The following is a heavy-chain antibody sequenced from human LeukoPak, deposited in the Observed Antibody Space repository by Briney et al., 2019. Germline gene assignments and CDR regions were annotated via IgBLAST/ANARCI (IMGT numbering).Heavy chain of an antibody. J-gene: IGHJ4*02. D-gene: IGHD6-19*01. CDR1: GGFVTSYY. CDR2: IYYSGST. CDR3: ARNARSGPLDY. V-gene: IGHV4-59*02. Sequence: SETLSLTCTVSGGFVTSYYWSWIRQPPGKGLEWIGSIYYSGSTYYNPSLKSRVTISVDTSKNQFSLELSSVTAADTAVYYCARNARSGPLDYWGQGTLVTVSS.